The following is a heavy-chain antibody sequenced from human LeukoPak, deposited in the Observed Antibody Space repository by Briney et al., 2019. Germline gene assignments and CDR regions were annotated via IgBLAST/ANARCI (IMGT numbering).Heavy chain of an antibody. D-gene: IGHD1-26*01. Sequence: GGSLRLSCAASGFTVSSNYMSWVRQAPGKGLEWVSVIYSGGSTYYADSVKGRFTISRDNSKNTLYLQMNSLRAEDTAVYYCASTSGSFQLYYFDYWGQGTLVTVSS. CDR1: GFTVSSNY. V-gene: IGHV3-66*01. CDR2: IYSGGST. J-gene: IGHJ4*02. CDR3: ASTSGSFQLYYFDY.